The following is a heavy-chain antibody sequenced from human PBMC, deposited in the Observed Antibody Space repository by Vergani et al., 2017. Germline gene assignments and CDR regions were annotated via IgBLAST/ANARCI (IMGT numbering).Heavy chain of an antibody. V-gene: IGHV1-46*01. J-gene: IGHJ5*02. CDR1: GYTFTSYY. D-gene: IGHD1-7*01. CDR2: INPSGGST. CDR3: LRTITGTTEWFDP. Sequence: QVQLVQSGAEVKKPGASVKVSCKASGYTFTSYYMHWVRQAPGQGLEWMGIINPSGGSTSYAQKFQGRVTMTRDTSISTAYMELSRLRSDDTAVYYCLRTITGTTEWFDPWGQGTLVTVSS.